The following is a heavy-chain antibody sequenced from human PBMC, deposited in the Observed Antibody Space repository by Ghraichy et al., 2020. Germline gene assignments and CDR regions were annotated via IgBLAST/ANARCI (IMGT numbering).Heavy chain of an antibody. J-gene: IGHJ4*02. V-gene: IGHV4-39*01. CDR1: GGSISSSSYY. CDR3: ATGWVRGVIPPPFDY. CDR2: IYYSGST. Sequence: SETLSLTCTVSGGSISSSSYYWGWIRQPPGKGLEWIGSIYYSGSTYYNPSLKSRVTISVDTSKNQFSLKLSSVTAADTAVYYCATGWVRGVIPPPFDYWGQGTLVTVSS. D-gene: IGHD3-10*01.